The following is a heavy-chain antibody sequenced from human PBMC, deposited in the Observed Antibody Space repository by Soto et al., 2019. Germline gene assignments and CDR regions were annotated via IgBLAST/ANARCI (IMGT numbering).Heavy chain of an antibody. V-gene: IGHV1-69*13. CDR2: IIPIFGTA. CDR3: ARSYISGSYYKVELHYYGMDV. CDR1: GGTFSSYA. D-gene: IGHD3-10*01. J-gene: IGHJ6*02. Sequence: GASVKVSCKASGGTFSSYAISWVRQAPGQGLEWMGGIIPIFGTANYAQKFQGRVTITADESTSTAYMELSSLRSEDTAVYYCARSYISGSYYKVELHYYGMDVWGQGTTVTVSS.